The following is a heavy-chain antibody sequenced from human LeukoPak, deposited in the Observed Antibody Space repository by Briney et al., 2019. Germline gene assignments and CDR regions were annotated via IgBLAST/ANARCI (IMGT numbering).Heavy chain of an antibody. D-gene: IGHD6-19*01. CDR2: INPDGSTT. CDR1: EFSISTYW. J-gene: IGHJ6*03. V-gene: IGHV3-74*01. CDR3: AKDGFHPSGRYYYYYYMDV. Sequence: GGSLRLSCAASEFSISTYWIHWVRQAPGKGLVWVSRINPDGSTTYYADSVKGRFTISRDNSKNTLYLQMNSLRAEDTAVYYCAKDGFHPSGRYYYYYYMDVWGKGTTVTISS.